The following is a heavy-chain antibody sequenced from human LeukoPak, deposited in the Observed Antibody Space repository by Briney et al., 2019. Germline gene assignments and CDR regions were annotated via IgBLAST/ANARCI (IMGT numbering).Heavy chain of an antibody. D-gene: IGHD2-2*01. V-gene: IGHV3-21*01. Sequence: ETLSLTCTVSGGSISSYYWNWVRQAPGKGLEWVSSISSSSSYIYYADSVKGRFTISRDNAKNSLYLQMNSLRAEDTAVYYCAREYQLPGGYGMDVWGQGTTVTVSS. J-gene: IGHJ6*02. CDR2: ISSSSSYI. CDR1: GGSISSYY. CDR3: AREYQLPGGYGMDV.